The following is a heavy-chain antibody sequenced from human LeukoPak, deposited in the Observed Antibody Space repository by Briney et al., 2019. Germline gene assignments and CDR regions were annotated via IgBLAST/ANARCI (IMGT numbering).Heavy chain of an antibody. D-gene: IGHD2-15*01. V-gene: IGHV4-30-2*01. CDR2: IYHSGGT. J-gene: IGHJ4*02. CDR3: ARDPGYGSNSAIET. Sequence: SQTLSLTCSVSGDSISSGFYYWSWIRQPPGEGLEWIGYIYHSGGTYYNPSLKSRVTMSVDRSENQFSLNLSSVTAADTAVYFCARDPGYGSNSAIETWGQGILVTVSS. CDR1: GDSISSGFYY.